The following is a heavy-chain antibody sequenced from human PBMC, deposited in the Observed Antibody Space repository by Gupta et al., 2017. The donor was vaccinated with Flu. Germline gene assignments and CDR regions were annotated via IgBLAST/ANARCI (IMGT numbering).Heavy chain of an antibody. CDR3: ARANREVRGIGLDF. Sequence: QVQLVQSGAEVQTPGASVKVSCKASGYSFPFHSIPWVCQAPGQGLERKGWLTNNSGGTKSAPKFQGRVTMTWDNTSTKAYMVLSNLRSDDAADEYGARANREVRGIGLDFWGKGTLVTVSS. V-gene: IGHV1-2*02. J-gene: IGHJ4*02. CDR1: GYSFPFHS. CDR2: LTNNSGGT. D-gene: IGHD1-20*01.